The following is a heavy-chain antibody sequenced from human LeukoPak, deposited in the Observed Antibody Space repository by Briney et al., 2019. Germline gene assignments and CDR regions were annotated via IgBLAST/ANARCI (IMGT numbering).Heavy chain of an antibody. D-gene: IGHD2-2*01. CDR1: GYTFTSYG. CDR2: ISAYNGNT. Sequence: VASVKVSFKASGYTFTSYGISWVRQAPGQGLEWMGWISAYNGNTNYAQKLQGRVTMTTDTSTSTAYMELRSLRSDDTAVYYCARDPGYCSSTSCYRSGYFQHWGQGTLVTVSS. J-gene: IGHJ1*01. CDR3: ARDPGYCSSTSCYRSGYFQH. V-gene: IGHV1-18*01.